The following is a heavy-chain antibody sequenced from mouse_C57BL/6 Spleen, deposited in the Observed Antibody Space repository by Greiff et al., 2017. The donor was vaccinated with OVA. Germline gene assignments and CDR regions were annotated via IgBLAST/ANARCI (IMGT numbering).Heavy chain of an antibody. Sequence: VQLQQSGPELVKPGASVKISCKASGYSFTDYNMNWVKQSNGKSLEWIGVINPNYGNTSYNQKFKGKATLTGDQSSSTAYMQLNSLTSEDSAFYDGARERITTVVARAMDYWGQGTSVTVSS. V-gene: IGHV1-39*01. CDR1: GYSFTDYN. CDR2: INPNYGNT. D-gene: IGHD1-1*01. J-gene: IGHJ4*01. CDR3: ARERITTVVARAMDY.